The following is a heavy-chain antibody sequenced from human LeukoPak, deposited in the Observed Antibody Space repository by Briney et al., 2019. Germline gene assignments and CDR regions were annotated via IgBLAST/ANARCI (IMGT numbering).Heavy chain of an antibody. Sequence: SETLSLTCTVSGGSISSSSYYWGWIRQPPGKGLEWIGSIYYSGSTYYNPSLKSRVTISVDTSKNQFSLKLSSVTAADTAVYYCARIQLWFCPIDYWGQGTLVTVSS. CDR3: ARIQLWFCPIDY. CDR1: GGSISSSSYY. V-gene: IGHV4-39*01. CDR2: IYYSGST. J-gene: IGHJ4*02. D-gene: IGHD5-18*01.